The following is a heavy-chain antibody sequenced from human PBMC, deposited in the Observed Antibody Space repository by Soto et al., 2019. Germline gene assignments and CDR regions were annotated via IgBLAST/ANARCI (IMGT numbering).Heavy chain of an antibody. CDR3: ARDRVRDGYSTFDY. V-gene: IGHV4-59*01. J-gene: IGHJ4*02. D-gene: IGHD4-4*01. Sequence: SETLSLTCTFSGCSISSYYWSWIRQPPGKGLEWIGYIYYSGSTNYNPSLKSRVTISVDTSKNQFSLKLSSVTAADTAVYYCARDRVRDGYSTFDYWGQGTLVTVSS. CDR2: IYYSGST. CDR1: GCSISSYY.